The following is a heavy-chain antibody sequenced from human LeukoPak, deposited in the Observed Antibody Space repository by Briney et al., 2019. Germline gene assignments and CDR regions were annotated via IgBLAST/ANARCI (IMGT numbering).Heavy chain of an antibody. CDR1: GFTFSSYG. V-gene: IGHV3-30*02. CDR3: AKVGSGSFPWFDP. CDR2: IRYDGSNK. Sequence: GGSLRLSCAASGFTFSSYGMHWVRQAPGKGLEWVAFIRYDGSNKYYVDSVKGRFTISRDNSKNTLYLQMNSLKPEDTAVYYCAKVGSGSFPWFDPWGQGTLVTVSS. D-gene: IGHD3-10*01. J-gene: IGHJ5*02.